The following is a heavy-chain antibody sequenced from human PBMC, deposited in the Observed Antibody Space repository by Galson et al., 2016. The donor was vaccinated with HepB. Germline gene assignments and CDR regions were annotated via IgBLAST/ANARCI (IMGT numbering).Heavy chain of an antibody. V-gene: IGHV3-74*01. J-gene: IGHJ4*02. CDR3: ARDRGGNYDILTGHYNVGFFDY. CDR1: GFTFSRHW. D-gene: IGHD3-9*01. Sequence: SLRLSCAASGFTFSRHWMHWVRQAPGKGLVCVSRLKSDGSSTYYADSVKGRFTISRDNAKNSLYLQMNSLRAEDTAVYYCARDRGGNYDILTGHYNVGFFDYWGRGTLVTVSS. CDR2: LKSDGSST.